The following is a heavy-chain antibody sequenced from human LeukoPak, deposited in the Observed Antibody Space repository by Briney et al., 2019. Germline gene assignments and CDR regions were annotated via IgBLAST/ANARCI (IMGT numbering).Heavy chain of an antibody. Sequence: GGSLRLSCAASGFTFSSYSMNWVRQAPGKGLEWVSYISSSSSTIYYADSVKGRFTISRDNAKNSLYLQMNSLRAEDTAVYYCARDRTTYYSAYYYMDVWGKGTTVTVSS. CDR2: ISSSSSTI. V-gene: IGHV3-48*01. CDR1: GFTFSSYS. CDR3: ARDRTTYYSAYYYMDV. J-gene: IGHJ6*03. D-gene: IGHD2/OR15-2a*01.